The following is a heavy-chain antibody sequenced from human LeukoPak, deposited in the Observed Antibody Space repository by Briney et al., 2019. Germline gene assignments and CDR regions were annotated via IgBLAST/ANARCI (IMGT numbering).Heavy chain of an antibody. CDR3: GRERVSAYDY. Sequence: GGSLRLSCVTSGFIFSDYWMGWVRQAPGKGPEWVASIKPDGNEQYYVDSVRGRFTISRDNSKDSLYLQMDSLRDDDTAVYYCGRERVSAYDYWGQGTLVTVSS. V-gene: IGHV3-7*01. CDR2: IKPDGNEQ. J-gene: IGHJ4*02. CDR1: GFIFSDYW.